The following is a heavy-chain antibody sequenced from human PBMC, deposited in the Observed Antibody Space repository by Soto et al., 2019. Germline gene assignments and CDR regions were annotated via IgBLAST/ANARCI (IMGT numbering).Heavy chain of an antibody. J-gene: IGHJ5*02. CDR3: AKKQGVELVPLATVDWFDP. CDR1: GFIFDNFS. Sequence: VGSLRLSCAASGFIFDNFSMSWVRQAPGKGLEWIASINGSGVKKNYADSVKGRFTISRDNAKNTVYLQMNNLSAEDTAVYHCAKKQGVELVPLATVDWFDPWGQGSVVTVS. D-gene: IGHD1-1*01. CDR2: INGSGVKK. V-gene: IGHV3-23*01.